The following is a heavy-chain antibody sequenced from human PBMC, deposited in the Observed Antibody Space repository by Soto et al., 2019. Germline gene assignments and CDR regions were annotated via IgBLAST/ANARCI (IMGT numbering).Heavy chain of an antibody. Sequence: PSETLSLTCAVSGGSLRSGGYSWSWIRQPPGKGLDWIGYIYHSGSTYYNPSLKSRVTISVDRAKNQFALKVSSVTAADTAAYYCARLEMGGMDVWGQGTTVTVSS. V-gene: IGHV4-30-2*01. CDR2: IYHSGST. D-gene: IGHD3-16*01. CDR3: ARLEMGGMDV. CDR1: GGSLRSGGYS. J-gene: IGHJ6*02.